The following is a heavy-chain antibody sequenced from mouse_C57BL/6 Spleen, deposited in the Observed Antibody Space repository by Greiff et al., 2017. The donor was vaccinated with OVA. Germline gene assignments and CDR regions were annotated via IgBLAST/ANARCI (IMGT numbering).Heavy chain of an antibody. Sequence: QVQLQQPGAELVRPGSSVKLSCKASGYTFTSYWMHWVKQRPIQGLEWIGNIDPSDSDTHYNQKFKDKATLTVDTSSSTAYMQLSSLTSEDSAVYYCARGGAGPFDYWGQGTTLTVSS. CDR2: IDPSDSDT. V-gene: IGHV1-52*01. CDR3: ARGGAGPFDY. J-gene: IGHJ2*01. D-gene: IGHD4-1*01. CDR1: GYTFTSYW.